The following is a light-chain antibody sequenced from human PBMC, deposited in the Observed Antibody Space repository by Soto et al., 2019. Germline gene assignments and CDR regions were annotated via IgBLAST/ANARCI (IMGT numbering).Light chain of an antibody. CDR3: QQYGSSL. J-gene: IGKJ5*01. CDR1: QNLGTLY. CDR2: SAS. V-gene: IGKV3-20*01. Sequence: VLTQSPGTLPLSPGERGTLSCRASQNLGTLYLAWFQQKSGQAPRLLIYSASRRATGIPDRFTGSGSGTDFTLTISRLEPEDFAVYYCQQYGSSLFGQGTRLEIK.